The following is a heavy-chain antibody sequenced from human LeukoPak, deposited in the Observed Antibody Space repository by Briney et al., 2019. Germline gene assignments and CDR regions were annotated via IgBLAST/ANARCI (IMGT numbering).Heavy chain of an antibody. V-gene: IGHV1-2*02. J-gene: IGHJ4*02. Sequence: ASVTVSCKASGYTFTGYYMHWVRQAPGQGLEWMGWINPNSGGTNYAQKFQGRVTMTRDTSISTAYMELSRLRSDDTAVYYCASSYYDSSGYYAWDYWGQGTLVTVSS. CDR3: ASSYYDSSGYYAWDY. CDR2: INPNSGGT. D-gene: IGHD3-22*01. CDR1: GYTFTGYY.